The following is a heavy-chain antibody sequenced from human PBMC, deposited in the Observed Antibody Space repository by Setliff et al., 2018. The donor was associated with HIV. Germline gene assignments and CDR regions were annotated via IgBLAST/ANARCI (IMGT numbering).Heavy chain of an antibody. CDR3: ARHGGYYDSSGYANY. J-gene: IGHJ4*02. CDR2: IDPSDSYT. D-gene: IGHD3-22*01. V-gene: IGHV5-10-1*01. Sequence: PGESLKISCKGSGYSFTSYWISWVRQMPGKGLEWMGRIDPSDSYTNYSPSFQGHVTISADKSISTAYLQLSSLKASDSAMYYCARHGGYYDSSGYANYWGQGTLVTVSS. CDR1: GYSFTSYW.